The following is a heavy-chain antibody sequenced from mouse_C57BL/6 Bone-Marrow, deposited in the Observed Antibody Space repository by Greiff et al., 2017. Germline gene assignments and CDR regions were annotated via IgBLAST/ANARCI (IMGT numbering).Heavy chain of an antibody. CDR1: GFNIKDDY. Sequence: EVKLMESGAELVRPGASVKLSCTASGFNIKDDYMHWVKQRPEQGLEWIGWIDPENGDTEYASKFQGKATITADTSSNTAYLQLSSLTSEDTAGYYCTTWRGDYFDYWGQGTTLTVSS. V-gene: IGHV14-4*01. J-gene: IGHJ2*01. CDR2: IDPENGDT. CDR3: TTWRGDYFDY.